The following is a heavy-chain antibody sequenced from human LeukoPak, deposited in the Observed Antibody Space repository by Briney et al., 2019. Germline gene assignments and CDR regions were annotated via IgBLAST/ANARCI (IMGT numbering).Heavy chain of an antibody. CDR3: AGGYAYYYYYYMDV. V-gene: IGHV1-69*05. D-gene: IGHD5-12*01. CDR2: IIPIFGTA. J-gene: IGHJ6*03. Sequence: SVKVSCKASGGTFSSYAISWVRQAPGQGLEWMGGIIPIFGTANYAQKFQDRVTITTDESTSTAYMELSSLRSEDTAVYYCAGGYAYYYYYYMDVWGKGTTVTVSS. CDR1: GGTFSSYA.